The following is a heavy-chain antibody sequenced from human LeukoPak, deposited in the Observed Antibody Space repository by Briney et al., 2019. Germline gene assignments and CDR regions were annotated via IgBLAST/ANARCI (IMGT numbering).Heavy chain of an antibody. CDR2: ISAYNGNT. CDR1: GYTFTNYY. D-gene: IGHD3-22*01. V-gene: IGHV1-18*04. J-gene: IGHJ4*02. Sequence: ASVKVSCKASGYTFTNYYMHWVRQAPGQGLEWMGWISAYNGNTNYAQKLQGRVTMTTDTSTSTAYMELRSLRSDDTAVYYCARDQGKDYYDSSGCDYWGQGTLVTVSS. CDR3: ARDQGKDYYDSSGCDY.